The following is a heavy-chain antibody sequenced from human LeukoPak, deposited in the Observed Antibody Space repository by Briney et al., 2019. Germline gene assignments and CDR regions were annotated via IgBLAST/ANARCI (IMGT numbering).Heavy chain of an antibody. V-gene: IGHV4-34*01. D-gene: IGHD3-3*01. CDR1: GGSFSGYY. CDR2: INHSGST. CDR3: ARGPYDFWSGYLPWFDP. J-gene: IGHJ5*02. Sequence: SETLSLTCAVYGGSFSGYYWGWIRQPPGKGLEWIGEINHSGSTNYNPSLKSRVTISVVTSKNQFSLKLSSVTAADTAVYYCARGPYDFWSGYLPWFDPWGQGTLVTVSS.